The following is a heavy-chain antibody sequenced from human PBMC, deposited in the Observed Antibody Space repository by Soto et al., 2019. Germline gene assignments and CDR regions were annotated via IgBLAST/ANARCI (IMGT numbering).Heavy chain of an antibody. V-gene: IGHV1-24*01. CDR3: ATPRDYGDYFDY. CDR2: FDPEDGET. Sequence: ASEKXSCKVSGYTLTELAMHWVRQAPGKRLEWMGGFDPEDGETIYAQKFQGRVTMTEDTSTDTAYMELSSLRSEDTAVYYCATPRDYGDYFDYWGQGTLVTVSS. CDR1: GYTLTELA. J-gene: IGHJ4*02. D-gene: IGHD4-17*01.